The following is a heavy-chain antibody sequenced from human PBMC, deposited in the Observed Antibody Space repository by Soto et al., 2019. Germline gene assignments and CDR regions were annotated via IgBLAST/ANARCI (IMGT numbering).Heavy chain of an antibody. CDR1: GGSIRSDDW. Sequence: EILSLSCTVSGGSIRSDDWSGVRQPPGKGLEWIGEIYHSGSTNYNPSLKSRVTISVDKSKNQFSLKLTSVTAADTAVYYCAQVNSAYDPIDYWGQGTLVTVSS. CDR2: IYHSGST. V-gene: IGHV4-4*02. D-gene: IGHD5-12*01. J-gene: IGHJ4*02. CDR3: AQVNSAYDPIDY.